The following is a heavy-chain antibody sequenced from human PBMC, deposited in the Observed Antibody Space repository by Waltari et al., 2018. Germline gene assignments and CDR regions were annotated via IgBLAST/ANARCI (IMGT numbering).Heavy chain of an antibody. D-gene: IGHD1-26*01. J-gene: IGHJ4*02. CDR3: ATGERIVGATWGY. V-gene: IGHV4-34*01. CDR1: GGSFSGCY. Sequence: QVQLQQWGAGLLKPSETLSLTCAVSGGSFSGCYWSWLRRPPWKGLEWIGESNHSGSTNYNPSLKSRVTISVDTSKNQFSLKLSSVTAADTAVYYCATGERIVGATWGYWGQGTLVTVSS. CDR2: SNHSGST.